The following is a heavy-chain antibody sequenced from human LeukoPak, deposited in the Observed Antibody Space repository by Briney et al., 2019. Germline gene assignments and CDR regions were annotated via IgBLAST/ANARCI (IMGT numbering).Heavy chain of an antibody. D-gene: IGHD6-19*01. J-gene: IGHJ2*01. Sequence: GGSLRLSCAASGFTFSSYAMSWVRQAPGKGLEWVSAITGSGGSTYYADSVQGRFTISRDNSKNTLYVQMNSLRAEDTAVYYCAKARGSGYYSSFDLWGRGTLVTVSS. CDR1: GFTFSSYA. V-gene: IGHV3-23*01. CDR3: AKARGSGYYSSFDL. CDR2: ITGSGGST.